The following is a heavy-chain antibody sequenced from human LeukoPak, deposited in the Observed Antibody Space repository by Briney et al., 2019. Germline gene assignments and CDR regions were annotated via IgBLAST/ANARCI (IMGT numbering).Heavy chain of an antibody. CDR3: ARASPCSGGSCYSKDFDY. J-gene: IGHJ4*02. D-gene: IGHD2-15*01. V-gene: IGHV4-34*01. Sequence: SETLPLTCTVSGDSISSYYWSWIRQPPGKGLEWIGEINHSGSTNYNPSLKSRVTISVDTSKNQFSLKLSSVTAADTAVYYCARASPCSGGSCYSKDFDYWGQGTLVTVSS. CDR2: INHSGST. CDR1: GDSISSYY.